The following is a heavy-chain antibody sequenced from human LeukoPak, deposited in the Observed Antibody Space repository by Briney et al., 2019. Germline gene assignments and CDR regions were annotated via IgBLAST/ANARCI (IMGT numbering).Heavy chain of an antibody. V-gene: IGHV4-59*08. Sequence: SETLSLTCTVSGDSIRSYYWIWIRQPPGKGLEWIGNIYYSGSTNYNPSLKSRVTISVDTSKNQFSLKLSSVTAADTAVYYCARLGRGSATIFGVVIHNYFDYWGQGTLVTVSS. CDR2: IYYSGST. CDR3: ARLGRGSATIFGVVIHNYFDY. CDR1: GDSIRSYY. D-gene: IGHD3-3*01. J-gene: IGHJ4*02.